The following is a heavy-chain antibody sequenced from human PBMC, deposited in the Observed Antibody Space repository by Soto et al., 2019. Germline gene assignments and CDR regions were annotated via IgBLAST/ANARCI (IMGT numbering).Heavy chain of an antibody. D-gene: IGHD3-9*01. CDR2: IYYRGNA. CDR1: DDSINSDKYY. CDR3: ARLEGLATIAYYFDF. J-gene: IGHJ4*02. V-gene: IGHV4-39*01. Sequence: QLQLQESGPGLVKPSETLSLTCSVSDDSINSDKYYWGWIRQPPGKGLEWIVSIYYRGNAYYNPSLQTRVTISLHKSKSQFSLKLNSVTAADSAVYFCARLEGLATIAYYFDFWGPGALVTVSS.